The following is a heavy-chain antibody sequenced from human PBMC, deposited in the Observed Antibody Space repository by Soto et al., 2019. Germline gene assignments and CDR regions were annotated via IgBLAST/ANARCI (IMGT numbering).Heavy chain of an antibody. CDR1: GASVSSGSYF. Sequence: SETLSLTCGVSGASVSSGSYFWTWIRQPPGKGLEWIGYITDIGSTDYNPSLKSRVIISTDTTKNHFSLNLESVSAADTAVYYCARQRVAPAQYFFDYWGQGIPVTVSS. CDR2: ITDIGST. V-gene: IGHV4-61*01. J-gene: IGHJ4*02. D-gene: IGHD2-2*01. CDR3: ARQRVAPAQYFFDY.